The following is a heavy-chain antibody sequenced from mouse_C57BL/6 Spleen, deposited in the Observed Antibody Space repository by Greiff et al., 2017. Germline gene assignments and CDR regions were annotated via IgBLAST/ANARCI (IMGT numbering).Heavy chain of an antibody. Sequence: EVMLVESGGDLVKPGGSLKLSCAASGFTFSSYGMSWVRQTPDKRLEWVATISSGGSYTYYPDSVKGRFTISRDNSKNTLYLQMSRLKCEDTAMYYCARLGGIYYDYEAWLAYWGQGTLVTVSA. D-gene: IGHD2-4*01. V-gene: IGHV5-6*01. J-gene: IGHJ3*01. CDR2: ISSGGSYT. CDR1: GFTFSSYG. CDR3: ARLGGIYYDYEAWLAY.